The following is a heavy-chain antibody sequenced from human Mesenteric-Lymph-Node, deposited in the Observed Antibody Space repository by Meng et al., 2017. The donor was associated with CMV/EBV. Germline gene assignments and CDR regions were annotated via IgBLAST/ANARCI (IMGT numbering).Heavy chain of an antibody. CDR1: GFTFSSYW. CDR2: ISWNSGSI. CDR3: AKAGPRSGSYLDY. D-gene: IGHD1-26*01. J-gene: IGHJ4*02. Sequence: SLKISCAASGFTFSSYWMHWVRQAPGKGLEWVSGISWNSGSIGYADSVKGRFTISRDNAKNSLYLQMNSLRAEDMALYYCAKAGPRSGSYLDYWGQGTLVTVSS. V-gene: IGHV3-9*03.